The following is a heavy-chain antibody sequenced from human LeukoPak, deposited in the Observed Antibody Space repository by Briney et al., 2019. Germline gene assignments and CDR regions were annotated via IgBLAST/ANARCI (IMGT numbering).Heavy chain of an antibody. D-gene: IGHD3-10*02. CDR1: GFTFSSFG. CDR2: ISLSGDDT. Sequence: PGRSLRLSCAASGFTFSSFGMNWVRQAPGKGLEWVSVISLSGDDTYYADSVKGRFTISRDNSGNTLYLHMNSLRAEDTAVYYCAKAVRGGFVALAVTGSFGLWGRGTLVTVSS. CDR3: AKAVRGGFVALAVTGSFGL. V-gene: IGHV3-23*01. J-gene: IGHJ2*01.